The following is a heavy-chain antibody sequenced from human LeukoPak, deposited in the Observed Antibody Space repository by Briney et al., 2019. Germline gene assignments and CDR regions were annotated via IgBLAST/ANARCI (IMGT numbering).Heavy chain of an antibody. CDR2: IWYDGSKK. D-gene: IGHD3-16*01. CDR1: GYTFSSYG. CDR3: VRDPGTQTFYFDS. Sequence: GGSLRLSCAASGYTFSSYGMHWVRQAPGKGLEWVALIWYDGSKKNYADSVKGRSTISRDSSKSTLYLQMDSLRAEDTAVNYCVRDPGTQTFYFDSWGQGTLVTVSS. J-gene: IGHJ4*02. V-gene: IGHV3-33*01.